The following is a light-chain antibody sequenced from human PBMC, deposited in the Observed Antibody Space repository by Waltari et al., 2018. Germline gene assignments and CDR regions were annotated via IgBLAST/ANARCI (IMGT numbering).Light chain of an antibody. J-gene: IGKJ2*01. CDR1: QSLVYSDGNTY. CDR2: KVS. Sequence: DVVMTQSPLSLPVTLGQPASISCRSSQSLVYSDGNTYLNWFQQRPGQSPRRLIYKVSNRDSGVPDRFSGSGSGTDFTLKINRVEAEDVGLYYCMQATHWPPYTFGQGTKLEIK. V-gene: IGKV2-30*01. CDR3: MQATHWPPYT.